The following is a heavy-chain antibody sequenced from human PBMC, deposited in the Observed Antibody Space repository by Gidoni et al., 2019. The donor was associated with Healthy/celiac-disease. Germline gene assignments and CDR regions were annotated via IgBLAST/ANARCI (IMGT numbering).Heavy chain of an antibody. CDR3: ARVGLGGNDN. CDR1: GGSFSGYY. V-gene: IGHV4-34*01. J-gene: IGHJ4*02. Sequence: QVQLQQWGAGLLKPSETLSLTCAVYGGSFSGYYWSWIRQPPGKGLEWIGESNQSGSNNYNPSLKSRVTISVDTSKNQFSLKLSSVTAADTAVYYCARVGLGGNDNWGQGTLVTVSS. D-gene: IGHD3-9*01. CDR2: SNQSGSN.